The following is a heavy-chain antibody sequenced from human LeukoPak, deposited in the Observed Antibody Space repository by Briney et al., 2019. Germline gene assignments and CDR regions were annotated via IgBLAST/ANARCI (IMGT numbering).Heavy chain of an antibody. CDR3: ARVKGDYRLV. CDR2: IRVSDGAR. D-gene: IGHD4-17*01. Sequence: GGSLRLSCAASGFNFPTYAMQWVRQAPGKGLEWVSSIRVSDGARFYADSVKGRFTISRDNSKNTLYLQMNSLRAEDTAVYYCARVKGDYRLVWGQGTLVTVSS. CDR1: GFNFPTYA. V-gene: IGHV3-23*01. J-gene: IGHJ4*02.